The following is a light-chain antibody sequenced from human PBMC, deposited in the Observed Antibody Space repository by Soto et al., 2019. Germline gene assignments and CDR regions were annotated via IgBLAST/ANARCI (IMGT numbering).Light chain of an antibody. CDR3: SSYAGRNNIVV. V-gene: IGLV2-8*01. J-gene: IGLJ2*01. Sequence: QSALTQPPSASGSPGQSVTISCTGTSSDVGGYNYVSWYQQHPGKAPKLMIYEVSKRPSGVPDRFSGSKSGNTASLTVSGLQAEDEADYYCSSYAGRNNIVVFGGGTKPTLL. CDR1: SSDVGGYNY. CDR2: EVS.